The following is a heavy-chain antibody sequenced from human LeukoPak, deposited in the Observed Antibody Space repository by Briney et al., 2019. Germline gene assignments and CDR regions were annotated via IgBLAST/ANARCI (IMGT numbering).Heavy chain of an antibody. D-gene: IGHD2-2*01. V-gene: IGHV4-4*09. J-gene: IGHJ4*02. CDR1: GGSISSYY. CDR2: IYTSGST. Sequence: SETLSLTCTVSGGSISSYYWSWIRQPPEKGLEWIGYIYTSGSTNYNPSPKSRVTISVDTSKNQFSLKLSSVTAADTAVYYCARHLYCSSTSCSYFDYWGQGTLVTVSS. CDR3: ARHLYCSSTSCSYFDY.